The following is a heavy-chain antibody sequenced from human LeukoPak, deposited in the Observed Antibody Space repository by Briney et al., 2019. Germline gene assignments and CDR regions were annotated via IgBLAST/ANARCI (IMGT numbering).Heavy chain of an antibody. D-gene: IGHD3-22*01. J-gene: IGHJ4*02. V-gene: IGHV3-33*01. CDR3: VRDPGNDRSGYYFDS. CDR2: IWYDGSKK. Sequence: SGRSLRLSCAASGFTPSSYGMHWVRQVPGKGLEWVALIWYDGSKKNYADSVKGRFTISKDNMLYLQMDSLRAEDTAVYYCVRDPGNDRSGYYFDSWGQGTLVTVSS. CDR1: GFTPSSYG.